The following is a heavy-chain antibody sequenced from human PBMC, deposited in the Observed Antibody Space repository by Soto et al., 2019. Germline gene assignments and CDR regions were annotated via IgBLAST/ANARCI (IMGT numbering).Heavy chain of an antibody. V-gene: IGHV4-34*01. CDR2: INHTGST. D-gene: IGHD6-13*01. Sequence: QVQIQQWGAGLLKPSETLSLTCAVYGVSFSGYYGSWIRQPPGKGLEWIGEINHTGSTNYNPSLKSRVTISVDTSKYQFSLKLSSVTDGDTAVYYCARGRAGHSSSWYMYWGHGTLVPVSS. CDR1: GVSFSGYY. CDR3: ARGRAGHSSSWYMY. J-gene: IGHJ4*01.